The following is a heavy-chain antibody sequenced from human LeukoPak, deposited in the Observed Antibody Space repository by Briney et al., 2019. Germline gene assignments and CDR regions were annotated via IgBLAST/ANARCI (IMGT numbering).Heavy chain of an antibody. CDR3: ARGDGYKFWEY. Sequence: PGGSLRLPCAASGFTVSSNYMSWVRQAPGKGLEWVSVIYSAGSGGATYYADSVTGRFTISRDSSKSTLYLQMNSLRVEDTAVYYCARGDGYKFWEYWGQGTLVTVSS. J-gene: IGHJ4*02. D-gene: IGHD5-24*01. V-gene: IGHV3-53*01. CDR2: IYSAGSGGAT. CDR1: GFTVSSNY.